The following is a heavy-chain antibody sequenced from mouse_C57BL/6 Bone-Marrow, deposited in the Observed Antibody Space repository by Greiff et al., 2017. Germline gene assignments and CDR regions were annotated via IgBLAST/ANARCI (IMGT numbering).Heavy chain of an antibody. J-gene: IGHJ2*01. CDR2: LSSGSSSI. D-gene: IGHD2-3*01. CDR3: ARGYCVDY. CDR1: GFTFSDYG. V-gene: IGHV5-17*01. Sequence: EVQLVESGGGLVKPGGSLKLSCAASGFTFSDYGMHWVRQAPEKGLEWVAYLSSGSSSIYYADTVKGRYTITRDNAKNTLFLQMTSLRSEDTAMYYCARGYCVDYWGQGTTLTVSS.